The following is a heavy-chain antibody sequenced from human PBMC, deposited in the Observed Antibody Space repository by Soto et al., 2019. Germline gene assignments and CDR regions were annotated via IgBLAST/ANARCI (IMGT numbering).Heavy chain of an antibody. J-gene: IGHJ6*02. D-gene: IGHD3-3*01. CDR3: ARDRQFWGGSYVVFAYKYGMDV. V-gene: IGHV3-33*01. CDR2: VWYDGSNQ. Sequence: QVQLVESGGGVVQPGGSLRLSCAASGFTFSSYGMHWVRQAPGKGLQWVALVWYDGSNQYYADSVKGRFTISRDNSKNTPHLQLNSLGAEDTAVYFCARDRQFWGGSYVVFAYKYGMDVWGQGTTVTVSS. CDR1: GFTFSSYG.